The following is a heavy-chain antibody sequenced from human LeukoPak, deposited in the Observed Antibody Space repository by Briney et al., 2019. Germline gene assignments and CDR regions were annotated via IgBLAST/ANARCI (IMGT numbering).Heavy chain of an antibody. J-gene: IGHJ4*02. CDR2: IKHDGTEK. V-gene: IGHV3-7*01. Sequence: GGSLRLSCVASGFSFSTYWMSWVRQVPGKGLDWVAHIKHDGTEKYYVDSVKGRFTISRDNAKNSLYLQMNSLRDDDMAVYYCVRDKEGFGDWLFDYWGQGALVTVSS. CDR3: VRDKEGFGDWLFDY. CDR1: GFSFSTYW. D-gene: IGHD3-10*01.